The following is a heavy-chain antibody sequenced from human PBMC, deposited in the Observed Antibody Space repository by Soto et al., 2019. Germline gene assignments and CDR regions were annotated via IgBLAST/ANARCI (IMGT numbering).Heavy chain of an antibody. J-gene: IGHJ4*02. CDR2: ISGTGTTI. V-gene: IGHV3-11*01. CDR1: GFTFSASY. Sequence: QVQLVESGGGLVKPGGSLRLSCAASGFTFSASYMSWIRQAPGRGLEWVSHISGTGTTIYYADSVKGRFTISRDNAKNSLYLQMNSLRVEDTAVYYCARDPPTVTTSSFDYWGQGTLVTVSS. D-gene: IGHD4-17*01. CDR3: ARDPPTVTTSSFDY.